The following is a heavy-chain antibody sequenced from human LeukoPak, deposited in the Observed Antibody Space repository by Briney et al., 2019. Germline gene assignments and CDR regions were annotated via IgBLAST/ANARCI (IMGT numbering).Heavy chain of an antibody. D-gene: IGHD3-22*01. Sequence: QPGGSLRLSCAASGFTFSSYGMNWVRQAPGKGLEWVAVISYDGSNKYYADSVKGRFTISRDNSKNTLYLQMNSLRAEETAVYYCAKGYYDSDDYYYFFDYWGQGTLVTVSS. J-gene: IGHJ4*02. CDR2: ISYDGSNK. V-gene: IGHV3-30*18. CDR3: AKGYYDSDDYYYFFDY. CDR1: GFTFSSYG.